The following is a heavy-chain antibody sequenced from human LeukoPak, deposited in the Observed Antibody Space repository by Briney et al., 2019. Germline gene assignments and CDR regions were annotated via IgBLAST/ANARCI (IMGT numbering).Heavy chain of an antibody. CDR2: IYDSGIT. D-gene: IGHD2-15*01. Sequence: SETLSLTCTVSGDSVSSGYWNWIRQPPGKGLEWIGYIYDSGITDYSPSLKSRLTISVNTSNNQFSLSLSSVTAAETAVYYCAGRGHRYSRDWGQGILVTVSS. CDR3: AGRGHRYSRD. J-gene: IGHJ1*01. V-gene: IGHV4-4*09. CDR1: GDSVSSGY.